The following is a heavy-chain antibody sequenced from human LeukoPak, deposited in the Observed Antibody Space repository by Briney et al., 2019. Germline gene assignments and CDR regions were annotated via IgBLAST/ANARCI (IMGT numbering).Heavy chain of an antibody. CDR3: AKDYGDYIGNFDY. J-gene: IGHJ4*02. D-gene: IGHD4-17*01. Sequence: SETLSLTCAVSGGSISSSNWWSWVRQPPGKGLEWIGEIYHSGSTNYNLSLKSRVTISVDKSKNQFSLKLSSVTAADTAVYHCAKDYGDYIGNFDYWGQGTLVTVSS. CDR1: GGSISSSNW. CDR2: IYHSGST. V-gene: IGHV4-4*02.